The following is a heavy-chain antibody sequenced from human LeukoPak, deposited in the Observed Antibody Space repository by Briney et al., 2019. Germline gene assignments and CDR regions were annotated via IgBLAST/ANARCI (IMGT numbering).Heavy chain of an antibody. J-gene: IGHJ4*02. Sequence: GGSLRLSCVVSGLIFSSYAMHWVRQAPGKGLEWVAVVSYDGSNKYYADSVKGRFTISRDNSKNTLYLQMNSLRAEDTAVYYCASQSYYDYRDYWGQGTLVTVSS. CDR1: GLIFSSYA. V-gene: IGHV3-30-3*01. CDR2: VSYDGSNK. CDR3: ASQSYYDYRDY. D-gene: IGHD1-26*01.